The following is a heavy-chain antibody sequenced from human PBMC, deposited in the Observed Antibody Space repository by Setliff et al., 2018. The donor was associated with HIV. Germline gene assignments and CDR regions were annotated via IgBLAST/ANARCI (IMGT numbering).Heavy chain of an antibody. CDR3: ARGAWYSSGWYSSRYMDV. J-gene: IGHJ6*03. Sequence: ASVKVSCKASESTFTGYYIHWVRQAPGQGLEWMGWINPNSGGTNYAQKFQGRVTMTRDTSISTAYMELSRLRSDDTAIYYCARGAWYSSGWYSSRYMDVWGKGTTVTVSS. V-gene: IGHV1-2*02. CDR2: INPNSGGT. CDR1: ESTFTGYY. D-gene: IGHD6-19*01.